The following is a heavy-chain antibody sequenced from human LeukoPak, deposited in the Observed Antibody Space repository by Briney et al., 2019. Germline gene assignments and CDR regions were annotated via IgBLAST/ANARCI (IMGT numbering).Heavy chain of an antibody. V-gene: IGHV4-38-2*02. CDR1: GYSISSGYY. CDR3: ARDPVAMSYFDY. CDR2: IYHSGST. Sequence: SETLSLTCTVSGYSISSGYYWGWIRQPPGKGLEWIGSIYHSGSTYYNPSLKSRVTISVDTSKNQFSLKLSSVTAADTAVYYCARDPVAMSYFDYWGQGTLVTVSS. D-gene: IGHD2-21*01. J-gene: IGHJ4*02.